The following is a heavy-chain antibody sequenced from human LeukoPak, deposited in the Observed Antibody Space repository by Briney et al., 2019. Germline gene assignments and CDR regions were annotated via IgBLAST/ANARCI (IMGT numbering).Heavy chain of an antibody. CDR3: ARHDNWNYPFYHYYGMDV. CDR2: IYYSGST. J-gene: IGHJ6*02. V-gene: IGHV4-39*01. CDR1: GGSFSGYY. Sequence: SETLSLTCAVYGGSFSGYYWGWIRQPPGKGLEWIGSIYYSGSTYYNPSLKSRVTISVDTSKNQFSLKLSSVTAADTAVYYCARHDNWNYPFYHYYGMDVWGQGTTVTVSS. D-gene: IGHD1-7*01.